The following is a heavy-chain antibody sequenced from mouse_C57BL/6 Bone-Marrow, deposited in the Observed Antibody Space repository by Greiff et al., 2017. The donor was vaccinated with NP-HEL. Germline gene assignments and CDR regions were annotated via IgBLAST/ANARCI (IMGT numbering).Heavy chain of an antibody. J-gene: IGHJ1*03. V-gene: IGHV7-1*01. CDR1: GFTFSDFY. Sequence: EVHLVESGGGLVQSGRSLRLSCATSGFTFSDFYMEWVRQAPGKGLEWIAASRNKANDYTTEYSASVKGRFIVSRDTSQSILYLQMNALRAEDTAIYYCAREAPDYYYGSSYGYFDVWGTGTTVTVSS. CDR2: SRNKANDYTT. CDR3: AREAPDYYYGSSYGYFDV. D-gene: IGHD1-1*01.